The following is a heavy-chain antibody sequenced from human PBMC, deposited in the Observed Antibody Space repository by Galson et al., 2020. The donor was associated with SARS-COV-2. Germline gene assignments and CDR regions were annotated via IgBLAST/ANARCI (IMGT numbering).Heavy chain of an antibody. D-gene: IGHD3-22*01. CDR2: ISGSSGST. J-gene: IGHJ3*01. CDR3: AKDPYYDSTGYYYVGAFDL. V-gene: IGHV3-23*01. CDR1: GFTFGGYA. Sequence: GESLKISCAASGFTFGGYAVTWVRQAPGKGLEWVSTISGSSGSTYYTDSVKGRFTIFRDNSKNTLYLQMNSLRAEDTAVYYCAKDPYYDSTGYYYVGAFDLWGQGTMVTVSS.